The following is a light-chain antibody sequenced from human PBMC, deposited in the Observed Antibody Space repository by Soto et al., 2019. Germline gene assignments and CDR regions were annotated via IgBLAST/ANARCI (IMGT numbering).Light chain of an antibody. V-gene: IGLV2-14*01. CDR2: EVT. Sequence: QSALTQPASVSASPGQSIAISCSGTSIDVGAYDYVSGYQHHPGKAPKLIIYEVTYRPSGVSNRFSASKSGNTASLTISGLQAEDEADYYCSSYTRSSTYVFGTGTKVTVL. CDR3: SSYTRSSTYV. J-gene: IGLJ1*01. CDR1: SIDVGAYDY.